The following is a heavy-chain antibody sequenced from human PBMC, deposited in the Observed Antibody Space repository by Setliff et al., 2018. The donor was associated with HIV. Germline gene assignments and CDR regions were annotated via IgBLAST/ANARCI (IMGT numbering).Heavy chain of an antibody. J-gene: IGHJ4*02. CDR1: GGTFSSYA. V-gene: IGHV1-69*06. Sequence: ASVKVSCKASGGTFSSYAISWVRQAPGQGLEWMGRIIPIFDTSNYAQKFQGRVTITADKSTSTAYMELSSLKSEDTAVYYCARGEDVESATYFDYWGQGTQVTVSS. CDR3: ARGEDVESATYFDY. CDR2: IIPIFDTS. D-gene: IGHD1-1*01.